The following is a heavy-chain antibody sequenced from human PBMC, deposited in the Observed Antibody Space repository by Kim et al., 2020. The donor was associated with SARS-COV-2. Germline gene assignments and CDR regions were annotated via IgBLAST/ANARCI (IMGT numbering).Heavy chain of an antibody. D-gene: IGHD3-22*01. CDR3: ATDYAYDSSGYISY. CDR1: GYTLTELS. J-gene: IGHJ4*02. Sequence: ASVKVSCKVSGYTLTELSMHWVRQAPGKGLEWMGGFDPEDGETIYAQKFQGRVTMTEDTSTDTAYMELSSLRSEDTAMYYCATDYAYDSSGYISYWGQGTLVTVSS. V-gene: IGHV1-24*01. CDR2: FDPEDGET.